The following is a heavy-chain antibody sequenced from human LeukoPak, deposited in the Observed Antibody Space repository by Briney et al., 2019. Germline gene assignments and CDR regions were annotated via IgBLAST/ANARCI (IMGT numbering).Heavy chain of an antibody. Sequence: ASVKVSCKASGYTFTSYYMHWVRQAPGQGLEWVGIINPSGGSTSYAQKFQGRVTMTRDTSTGTVYMELSSLRSEDTAVYYCARGPITMVRGVIITVGVAWFDPWGQGTLVTVSS. D-gene: IGHD3-10*01. CDR1: GYTFTSYY. CDR3: ARGPITMVRGVIITVGVAWFDP. V-gene: IGHV1-46*01. J-gene: IGHJ5*02. CDR2: INPSGGST.